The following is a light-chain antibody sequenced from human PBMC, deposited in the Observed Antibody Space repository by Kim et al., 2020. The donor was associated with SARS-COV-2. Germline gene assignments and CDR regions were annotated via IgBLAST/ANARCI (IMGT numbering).Light chain of an antibody. J-gene: IGKJ3*01. Sequence: EIVLTQSPGTQSLSPGERATLSCRASQSVSSSYLAWYQQKPGQAPRLLIYGASSRATGIPDRFSGSGSGTDFTLTISRLEPEDFAVYYCQQYGSSTFTFGPGT. CDR1: QSVSSSY. V-gene: IGKV3-20*01. CDR3: QQYGSSTFT. CDR2: GAS.